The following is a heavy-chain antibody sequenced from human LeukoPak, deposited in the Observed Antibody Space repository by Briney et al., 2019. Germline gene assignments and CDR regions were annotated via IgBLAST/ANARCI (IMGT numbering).Heavy chain of an antibody. CDR1: GGSISSYY. V-gene: IGHV4-59*01. CDR3: ARERRGYRRGSFDY. D-gene: IGHD3-10*01. CDR2: IYYSGST. J-gene: IGHJ4*02. Sequence: SETLSLTCTVSGGSISSYYWSWIRQPPGKGLEWIGYIYYSGSTNYNPSLKSRVTISVDTSKNQFSLKLSSVTAADTAVYYCARERRGYRRGSFDYWGQGTLVTVSS.